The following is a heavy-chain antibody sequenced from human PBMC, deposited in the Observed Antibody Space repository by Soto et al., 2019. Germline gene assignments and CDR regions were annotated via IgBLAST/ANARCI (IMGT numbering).Heavy chain of an antibody. Sequence: QVQLQESGPGLVKPSETLSLTCTVSGGSISSYYWSWIRQPPGKGLEWIGYIYYSGSTNYNPSLKRRVTISVDTSKNQFSLKLSSVTAADTAVYYCAGTPRYYYDSSGSPHWGQGTLVTVSS. V-gene: IGHV4-59*01. CDR1: GGSISSYY. CDR3: AGTPRYYYDSSGSPH. D-gene: IGHD3-22*01. CDR2: IYYSGST. J-gene: IGHJ4*02.